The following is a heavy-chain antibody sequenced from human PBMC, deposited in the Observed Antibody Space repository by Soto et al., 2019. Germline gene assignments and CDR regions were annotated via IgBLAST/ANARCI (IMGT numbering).Heavy chain of an antibody. CDR1: GGSVSSGSYY. J-gene: IGHJ4*02. V-gene: IGHV4-61*01. CDR2: IYYSGST. D-gene: IGHD6-6*01. Sequence: PSETLSLTCTVSGGSVSSGSYYWSWIRQPPGKGLEWIGYIYYSGSTNYNPSLKSRVTISVDTSKNQFSLKLSSVTAADTAVYYCARGSRGSSKWVLSYWGQGTLVTVSS. CDR3: ARGSRGSSKWVLSY.